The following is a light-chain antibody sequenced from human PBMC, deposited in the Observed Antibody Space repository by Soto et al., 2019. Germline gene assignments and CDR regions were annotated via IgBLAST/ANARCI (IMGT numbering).Light chain of an antibody. Sequence: QSFLTQPPSVSGAPVQRVTISCTGSSSNIGAGYDLHWYQQLPGKAPKLRIYSNSNRPSGVPDRFSGSKSDTSASLAITGLQAEDEADYYCQYYDNDLSGFVFGNGTKVT. V-gene: IGLV1-40*01. CDR1: SSNIGAGYD. J-gene: IGLJ1*01. CDR2: SNS. CDR3: QYYDNDLSGFV.